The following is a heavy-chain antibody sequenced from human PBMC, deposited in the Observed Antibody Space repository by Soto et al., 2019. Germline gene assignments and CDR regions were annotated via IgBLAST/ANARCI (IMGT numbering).Heavy chain of an antibody. CDR3: AKIIMIVSYAMDV. CDR2: IYYSGST. CDR1: GGSISSNSYY. Sequence: PSETLSLTCAVYGGSISSNSYYWGWIRQPPGKGLEWIGSIYYSGSTNYSPSLKSRVIIFLDTSKNQFSLKLSSVTAADTAVYYCAKIIMIVSYAMDVWCQGPTVTLSS. V-gene: IGHV4-39*01. J-gene: IGHJ6*02. D-gene: IGHD3-16*01.